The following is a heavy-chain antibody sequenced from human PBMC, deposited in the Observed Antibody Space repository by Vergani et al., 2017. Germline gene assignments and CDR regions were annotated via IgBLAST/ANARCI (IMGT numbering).Heavy chain of an antibody. Sequence: QLQLQESGPGLVRPSETLSLTCTVSGGSISSSSYYWGWIRQPPGKGLEWIGSIYYSGSTYYNPSLKSRVTISVDTSKNQFSLKLSSVTAADTAVYYCAREGPATPFDYWGQGTLVTVSS. CDR2: IYYSGST. V-gene: IGHV4-39*07. J-gene: IGHJ4*02. D-gene: IGHD2-2*01. CDR1: GGSISSSSYY. CDR3: AREGPATPFDY.